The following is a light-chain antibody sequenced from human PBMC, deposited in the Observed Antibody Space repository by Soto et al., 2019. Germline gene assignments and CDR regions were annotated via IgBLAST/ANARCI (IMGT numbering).Light chain of an antibody. CDR2: EVR. CDR1: SSDVGAYNS. J-gene: IGLJ2*01. Sequence: QSVLTQPASVSGSPGQSITISCTGTSSDVGAYNSVSWYQQHPGKAPKLMIYEVRNRPSGVSNRFSGSKSGNTASLTISGLQAEDEADYYCSSYKVNRDILFGGGTKLTVI. CDR3: SSYKVNRDIL. V-gene: IGLV2-14*01.